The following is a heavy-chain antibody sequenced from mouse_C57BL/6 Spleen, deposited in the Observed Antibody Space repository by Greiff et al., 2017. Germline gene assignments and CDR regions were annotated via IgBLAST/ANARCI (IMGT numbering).Heavy chain of an antibody. Sequence: EVQLQESGGGLVQPKGSLKLSCAASGFSFNTYAMNWVRQAPGKGLEWVARIRSKSNNYATYYADSVKDRFTISRDDSESMHYMQMNNVKTEDTAMYYCVRHWGFDYWGQGTTLTVSS. CDR1: GFSFNTYA. J-gene: IGHJ2*01. CDR2: IRSKSNNYAT. D-gene: IGHD4-1*01. V-gene: IGHV10-1*01. CDR3: VRHWGFDY.